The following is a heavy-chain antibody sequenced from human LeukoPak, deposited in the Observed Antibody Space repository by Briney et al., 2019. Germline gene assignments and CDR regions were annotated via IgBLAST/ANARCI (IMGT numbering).Heavy chain of an antibody. V-gene: IGHV4-59*12. Sequence: PSETLSLTCTVSGGSISSYYWSWIRQPPGKGLEWIGYIYYSGSTNYNPSLKSRVTMSVDTSKNQFSLKLSSVTAADTAVYYCARPWYDFWNDYYSPRKGKGPMDVWGKGITVTVSS. J-gene: IGHJ6*04. D-gene: IGHD3-3*01. CDR1: GGSISSYY. CDR2: IYYSGST. CDR3: ARPWYDFWNDYYSPRKGKGPMDV.